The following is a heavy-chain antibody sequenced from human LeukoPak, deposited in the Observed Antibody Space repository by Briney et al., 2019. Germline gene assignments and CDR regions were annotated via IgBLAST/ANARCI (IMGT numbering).Heavy chain of an antibody. Sequence: ASVKVSCKASGYTVTGYYMHWVGQAPGQGLEWMGRFNPNSGGTYYAKKFQGRLPMPRHPSISPAYLDVVSLTSDDTAVYYCASGSGYGDSPGLDWGQGTLVTVSS. CDR3: ASGSGYGDSPGLD. J-gene: IGHJ4*02. V-gene: IGHV1-2*06. CDR2: FNPNSGGT. D-gene: IGHD4-17*01. CDR1: GYTVTGYY.